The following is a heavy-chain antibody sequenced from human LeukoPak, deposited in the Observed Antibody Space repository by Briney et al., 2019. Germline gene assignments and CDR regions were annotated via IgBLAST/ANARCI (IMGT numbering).Heavy chain of an antibody. V-gene: IGHV1-18*01. J-gene: IGHJ3*02. CDR2: ISAYNGNT. CDR1: GYTFTSYG. D-gene: IGHD2-2*02. Sequence: ASVKVSCKASGYTFTSYGISWVRQAPGQGLECMGWISAYNGNTNYAQKLQGRVTMTTDTSTSTAYMELRSLRSDDTAVYYCARDFMIIVVVPAAVQNAFDIWGQGTMVTVSS. CDR3: ARDFMIIVVVPAAVQNAFDI.